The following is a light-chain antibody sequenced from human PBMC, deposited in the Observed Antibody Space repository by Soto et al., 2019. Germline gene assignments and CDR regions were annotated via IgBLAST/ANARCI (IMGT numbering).Light chain of an antibody. J-gene: IGKJ5*01. Sequence: EIVLSQSPATLSLSPGERAILSCRASQSVSTFLAWFQQKPGQPPRLLIYNASNRTTGIPARFSGSGSGTEFTLAISSLQPEDSAVYYCQRYNDWPLPFGGGTRLAI. V-gene: IGKV3-11*01. CDR1: QSVSTF. CDR3: QRYNDWPLP. CDR2: NAS.